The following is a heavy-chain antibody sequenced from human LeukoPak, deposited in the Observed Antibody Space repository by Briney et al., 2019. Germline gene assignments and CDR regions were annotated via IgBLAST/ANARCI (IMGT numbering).Heavy chain of an antibody. Sequence: ASVKVSCKASGYTFTSYGISWVRQAPGQGLEWMGWISAYNGNTNYAQKLQGRVTMTTDTSTSTAYMELRSLRSDDTAVYYCARDLGGDYYDSSGLDYWGQGTLVTVSS. CDR3: ARDLGGDYYDSSGLDY. CDR1: GYTFTSYG. D-gene: IGHD3-22*01. V-gene: IGHV1-18*01. CDR2: ISAYNGNT. J-gene: IGHJ4*02.